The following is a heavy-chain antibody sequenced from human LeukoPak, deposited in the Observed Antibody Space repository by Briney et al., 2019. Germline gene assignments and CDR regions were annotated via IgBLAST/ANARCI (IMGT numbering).Heavy chain of an antibody. Sequence: SETLSLTCAVSGYSISSGYYWGWIRQPPGKGLEWIGSIYHGGSTYYNPSLKSRVTISVDTSKNQFSLKLSSVTAADTAVYYCARLQSLGDYGHWYFDLWGRGTLVTVSS. D-gene: IGHD4-17*01. CDR1: GYSISSGYY. J-gene: IGHJ2*01. CDR3: ARLQSLGDYGHWYFDL. CDR2: IYHGGST. V-gene: IGHV4-38-2*01.